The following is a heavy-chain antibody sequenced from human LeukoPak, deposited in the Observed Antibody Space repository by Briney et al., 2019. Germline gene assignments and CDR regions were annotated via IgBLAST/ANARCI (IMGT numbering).Heavy chain of an antibody. J-gene: IGHJ4*02. Sequence: SETLSLTCAVYGGSFSGYYCSWIRQPPGKGLEWIGEINHSGSTNYNPSLKSRVTISVDTSKNQFSLKLSSVTAADTAVYYCASVYSSGWSFDYWGQGTLVTVSS. CDR2: INHSGST. D-gene: IGHD6-19*01. CDR3: ASVYSSGWSFDY. CDR1: GGSFSGYY. V-gene: IGHV4-34*01.